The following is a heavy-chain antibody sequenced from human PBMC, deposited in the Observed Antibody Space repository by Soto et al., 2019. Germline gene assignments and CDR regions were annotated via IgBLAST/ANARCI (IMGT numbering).Heavy chain of an antibody. D-gene: IGHD3-3*01. CDR3: ARDSYYDFWSGYYAYGMDV. Sequence: ASVKVSCKASGYTFTGYYMHWVRQAPGQGLEWMGWINPSSGGTNYAQKFQGRVTMTRDTSISTAYMELSRLRSDDTAVYYCARDSYYDFWSGYYAYGMDVWGQGTTVTVSS. CDR1: GYTFTGYY. V-gene: IGHV1-2*02. J-gene: IGHJ6*02. CDR2: INPSSGGT.